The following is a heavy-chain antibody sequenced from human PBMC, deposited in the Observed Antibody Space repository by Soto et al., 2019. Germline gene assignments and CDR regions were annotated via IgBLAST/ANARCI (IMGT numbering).Heavy chain of an antibody. CDR1: GYTFTGYY. J-gene: IGHJ5*02. Sequence: GASVKVSCKASGYTFTGYYMHWVRQAPGQGLEWMGWINPNSGGTNYAQKFQGWVTMTRDTSISTAYMELSRLRSDDTAVYYCARESGSYSGWFDPWGQGTLVTVPS. V-gene: IGHV1-2*04. D-gene: IGHD1-26*01. CDR2: INPNSGGT. CDR3: ARESGSYSGWFDP.